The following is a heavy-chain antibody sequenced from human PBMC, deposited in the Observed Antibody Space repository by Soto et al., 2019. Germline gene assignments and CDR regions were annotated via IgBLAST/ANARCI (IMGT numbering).Heavy chain of an antibody. J-gene: IGHJ4*02. CDR1: GYTFINYG. D-gene: IGHD2-2*01. CDR2: ISPYSGDT. V-gene: IGHV1-18*01. Sequence: QVQLVQSGPEVKKPGTSVKVSCQASGYTFINYGFSWVRQAPGQGPEWMGWISPYSGDTLYAQNSQVSVTMTTDTFTGTVYMELGTLTCDDTAVYYCASDDCVSGSCYVSYWGQGTLVTVSS. CDR3: ASDDCVSGSCYVSY.